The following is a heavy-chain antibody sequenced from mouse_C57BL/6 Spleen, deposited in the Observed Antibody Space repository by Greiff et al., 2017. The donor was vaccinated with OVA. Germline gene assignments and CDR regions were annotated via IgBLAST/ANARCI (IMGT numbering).Heavy chain of an antibody. V-gene: IGHV1-63*01. J-gene: IGHJ1*03. D-gene: IGHD6-1*01. CDR3: ARQGQGYVDV. Sequence: QVQLKQSGAELVRPGTSVKMSCKASGYTFTNYWIGWAKQRPGHGLEWIGDIYPGGGYTNYNEKFKGKATLTADKSSSTAYMQFSGLTSEDSAIYYCARQGQGYVDVWGTGTTVTVSS. CDR2: IYPGGGYT. CDR1: GYTFTNYW.